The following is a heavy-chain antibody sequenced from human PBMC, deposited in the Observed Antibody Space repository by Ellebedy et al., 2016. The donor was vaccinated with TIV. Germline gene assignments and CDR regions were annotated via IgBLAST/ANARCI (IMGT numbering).Heavy chain of an antibody. D-gene: IGHD3-22*01. CDR3: ARDPGYDSSGYYYYYYYGMDV. CDR1: GFTFSSYG. V-gene: IGHV3-33*01. CDR2: IWYDGSNK. Sequence: GESLKISCAASGFTFSSYGMHWVRQAPGKGLEWVAVIWYDGSNKYYADSVKGRFTISRDNSKNTLYLQMNSLRAEDTAVYYCARDPGYDSSGYYYYYYYGMDVWGQGTTVTVSS. J-gene: IGHJ6*02.